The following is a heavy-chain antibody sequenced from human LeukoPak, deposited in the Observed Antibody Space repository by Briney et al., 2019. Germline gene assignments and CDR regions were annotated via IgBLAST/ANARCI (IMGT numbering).Heavy chain of an antibody. CDR2: ICGNGDT. D-gene: IGHD2-2*01. CDR3: AKGSSTSCYSGSDY. Sequence: GGSLRLSCAASGFTFSNSAMNWVRRAPGKGLEWVSAICGNGDTKYSDSVKGRFTISRDNSKNTLYLYMSSLSAEDTAEYYCAKGSSTSCYSGSDYWGQGTLVTVSS. CDR1: GFTFSNSA. J-gene: IGHJ4*02. V-gene: IGHV3-23*01.